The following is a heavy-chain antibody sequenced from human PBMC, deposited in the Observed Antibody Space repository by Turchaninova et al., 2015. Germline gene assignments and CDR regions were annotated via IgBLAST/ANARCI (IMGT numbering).Heavy chain of an antibody. Sequence: QLQLPESGPGLGEPPETLSLTCTGSGCSISSSSYYWGWIRQPPGKGLEWIGNIYHSGSTYYNPSLKSRVTIFVDTSRNQFSLKLSSVTAADTAVYYCARLPVNDAFDIWGQGTMVTVSS. D-gene: IGHD4-11*01. J-gene: IGHJ3*02. CDR3: ARLPVNDAFDI. CDR2: IYHSGST. CDR1: GCSISSSSYY. V-gene: IGHV4-39*01.